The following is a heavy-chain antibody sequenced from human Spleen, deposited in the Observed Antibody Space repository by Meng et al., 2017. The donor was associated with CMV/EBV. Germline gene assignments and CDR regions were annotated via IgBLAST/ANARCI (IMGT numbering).Heavy chain of an antibody. J-gene: IGHJ4*02. V-gene: IGHV3-9*01. CDR1: GFTFDDYA. Sequence: SLKISCAASGFTFDDYAMHWVRQAPAKGLEWVSGISWNSGSIGYADSVKGRFTISRDNAKNTLYLQMNSLRVEDTAVYYCAREMVRAYSVDYWGQGTLVTVSS. CDR3: AREMVRAYSVDY. D-gene: IGHD3-10*01. CDR2: ISWNSGSI.